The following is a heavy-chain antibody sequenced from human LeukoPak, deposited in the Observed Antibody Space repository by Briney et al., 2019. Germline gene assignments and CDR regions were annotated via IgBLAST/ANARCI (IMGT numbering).Heavy chain of an antibody. V-gene: IGHV4-30-4*01. D-gene: IGHD3-16*02. CDR1: GGAISSGDYY. J-gene: IGHJ5*02. CDR2: SYYSGNT. Sequence: SETLSLTCTVSGGAISSGDYYWSWIRQPPGKGLEWIGYSYYSGNTYYNPSLKSRVAISMDTSKNQFSLKLNSMTAADTAVYYCATAPYEYIWGTYRTNWFDPWGQGTLVTVSS. CDR3: ATAPYEYIWGTYRTNWFDP.